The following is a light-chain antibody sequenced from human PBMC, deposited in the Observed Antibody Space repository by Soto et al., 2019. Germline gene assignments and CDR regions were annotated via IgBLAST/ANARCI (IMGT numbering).Light chain of an antibody. CDR1: QGITNY. V-gene: IGKV1-33*01. Sequence: DIQMTQSPSTLSGSVGDRVTITCQASQGITNYLNWYQQKPGKAPKLQIYGASNLETGVPSRFSGSGSGTDFTFTISSLQAEDIATYFCQQYDSVFTFGQGTRLEIK. J-gene: IGKJ5*01. CDR2: GAS. CDR3: QQYDSVFT.